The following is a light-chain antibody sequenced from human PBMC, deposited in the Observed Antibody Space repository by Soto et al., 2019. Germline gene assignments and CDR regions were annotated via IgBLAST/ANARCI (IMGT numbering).Light chain of an antibody. CDR2: DAS. CDR1: QDINKN. Sequence: DIQMTQSPSSLSASVGDRVTITCQASQDINKNLIWYQQKPGKAPKLLIYDASDLETGVPSRFSGSGSGTGFTFTISSLQPEDFATYYCQQYYSYPRTFGPGTKVDIK. CDR3: QQYYSYPRT. V-gene: IGKV1-33*01. J-gene: IGKJ3*01.